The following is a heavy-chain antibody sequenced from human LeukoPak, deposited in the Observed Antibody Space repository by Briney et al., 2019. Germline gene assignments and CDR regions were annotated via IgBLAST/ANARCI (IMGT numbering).Heavy chain of an antibody. CDR2: IRRNSDGGTI. V-gene: IGHV3-15*07. Sequence: GGSLRLSCATSGFSFSDTWMNWVRQAPGKGLEWVGRIRRNSDGGTIDYAAPVKGRFALSRDDSKNTLYLHMSSLQTEDTAVYYCATDFYDTTWGQGTLVTVSS. CDR3: ATDFYDTT. D-gene: IGHD3-22*01. CDR1: GFSFSDTW. J-gene: IGHJ5*02.